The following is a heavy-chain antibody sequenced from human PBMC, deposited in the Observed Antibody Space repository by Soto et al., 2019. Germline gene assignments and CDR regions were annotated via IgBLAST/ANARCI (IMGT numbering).Heavy chain of an antibody. CDR2: TYNSGTT. V-gene: IGHV4-4*02. D-gene: IGHD6-13*01. CDR3: ARDFTSSPARCPNWFDP. CDR1: GVAINKRHW. Sequence: QVQLQESGPGLVQPSGTLSLTCAVSGVAINKRHWWRWVRQTAWKGLECIGETYNSGTTNYNPSLKTRVTISIDKSKHQFSLMMYSVTAADTAVYYCARDFTSSPARCPNWFDPWGQGTLVTVSS. J-gene: IGHJ5*02.